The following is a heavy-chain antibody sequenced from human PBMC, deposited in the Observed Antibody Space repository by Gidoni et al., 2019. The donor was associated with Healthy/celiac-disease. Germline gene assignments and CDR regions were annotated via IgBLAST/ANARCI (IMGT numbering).Heavy chain of an antibody. CDR1: GGSFSGYY. V-gene: IGHV4-34*01. CDR2: INHSGST. CDR3: ARAPGDRWFDP. J-gene: IGHJ5*02. Sequence: QVQLQQWGAGLLKPSETLSLTCAVYGGSFSGYYWSWIRQPPGKGMEWIGEINHSGSTNYNPSRKSRFTISVDTSKNQFSLKLSSVTAADTAVYYCARAPGDRWFDPWGQGTLVTVSS. D-gene: IGHD7-27*01.